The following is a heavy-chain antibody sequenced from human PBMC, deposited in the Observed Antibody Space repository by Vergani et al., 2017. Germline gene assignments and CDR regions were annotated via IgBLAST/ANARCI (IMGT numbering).Heavy chain of an antibody. Sequence: QVQLVQSGAEVKKPGASVKVSCKASGYTFTGYYMQWVRQAPGQGLEWMGWINPNSGGTNYAQKFQGRVTMTRDTSISTAYMELSRLRSDDTAVYYCARDQAWELQDDDAFDIWGQGTMVTVSS. CDR3: ARDQAWELQDDDAFDI. D-gene: IGHD1-26*01. CDR2: INPNSGGT. V-gene: IGHV1-2*02. J-gene: IGHJ3*02. CDR1: GYTFTGYY.